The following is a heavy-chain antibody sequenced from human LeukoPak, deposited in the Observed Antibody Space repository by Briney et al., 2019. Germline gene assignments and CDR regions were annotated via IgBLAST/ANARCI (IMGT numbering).Heavy chain of an antibody. V-gene: IGHV3-53*01. D-gene: IGHD6-19*01. Sequence: GRSLRLSCAASGFTVSSNYMSWVRQAPGKGLEWVSVIYSGGSTYYADSVKGRFTISRDNSKNTLYLQMNSLRAEDTAVYYCARDLRVAGTRDYWGQGTLVTVSS. CDR1: GFTVSSNY. CDR2: IYSGGST. CDR3: ARDLRVAGTRDY. J-gene: IGHJ4*02.